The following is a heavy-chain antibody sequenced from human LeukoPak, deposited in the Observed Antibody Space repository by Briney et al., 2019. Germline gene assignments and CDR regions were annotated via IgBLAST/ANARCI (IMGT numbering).Heavy chain of an antibody. D-gene: IGHD5-18*01. CDR1: GYTFTSYD. Sequence: ASVKLSCKASGYTFTSYDINWVRQATGQGLEWMGWMNPNSGNTGYAQKFQDRVTMTRNTSISTTYMELSSLRSEDTAVYYCAKRGYSYGEFDYWGQGSLVTASS. CDR3: AKRGYSYGEFDY. J-gene: IGHJ4*02. CDR2: MNPNSGNT. V-gene: IGHV1-8*01.